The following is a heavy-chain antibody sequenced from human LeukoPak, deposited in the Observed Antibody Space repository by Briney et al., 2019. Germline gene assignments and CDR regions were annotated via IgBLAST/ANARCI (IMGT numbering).Heavy chain of an antibody. Sequence: SVKVSFKASGGTFSSYAISWVRQAPGQGLEWMGGIIPIFGTANYAQKFQGRVTITADESTSPAYMELSSLRSEDTAVYYCARDDGPYYDYVWGSYRTTDYWGQGTLVTVSS. D-gene: IGHD3-16*02. CDR2: IIPIFGTA. V-gene: IGHV1-69*13. CDR1: GGTFSSYA. J-gene: IGHJ4*02. CDR3: ARDDGPYYDYVWGSYRTTDY.